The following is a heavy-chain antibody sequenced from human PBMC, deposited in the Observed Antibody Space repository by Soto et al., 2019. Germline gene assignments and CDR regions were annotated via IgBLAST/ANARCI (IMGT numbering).Heavy chain of an antibody. J-gene: IGHJ4*01. CDR1: GFNFSKFG. CDR2: IWYDGSQK. D-gene: IGHD3-16*01. Sequence: GGSLRLSCAASGFNFSKFGMYWVRQAPGKGLEWVAVIWYDGSQKYYADSVKGRFTISRDNSNNTLYLQMSSLRAEDAAVYYCAKEVWGLYTFGRPLDNWGHGTLVTVSS. V-gene: IGHV3-33*06. CDR3: AKEVWGLYTFGRPLDN.